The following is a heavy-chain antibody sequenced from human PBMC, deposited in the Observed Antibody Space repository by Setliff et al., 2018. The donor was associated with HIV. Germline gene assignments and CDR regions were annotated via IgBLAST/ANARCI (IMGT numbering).Heavy chain of an antibody. D-gene: IGHD4-17*01. CDR3: VRDDYGYNGKGFDY. J-gene: IGHJ4*02. CDR2: IYTSGST. V-gene: IGHV4-4*07. Sequence: KPSETLSLTCTVSGGSISSYYWSWIRQPAGKGLEWIGRIYTSGSTNYNPSLKSRVTISIDTSNNQISLRLSSVTAADTAMYYCVRDDYGYNGKGFDYWGPGTLVTAPQ. CDR1: GGSISSYY.